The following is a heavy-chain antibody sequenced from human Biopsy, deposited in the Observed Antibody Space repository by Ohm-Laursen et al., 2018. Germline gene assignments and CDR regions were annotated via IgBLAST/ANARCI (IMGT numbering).Heavy chain of an antibody. Sequence: SLRLSCAASGLTFSSYWMNWVRQAPGKGLEWISYISETSSHIYDADSVKGRFTVARDNAKNSLYLQLNSLRAEDTAVYYCARDSRRTAREGGMDVWGQGTTVTVSS. D-gene: IGHD6-6*01. CDR1: GLTFSSYW. CDR2: ISETSSHI. V-gene: IGHV3-21*01. CDR3: ARDSRRTAREGGMDV. J-gene: IGHJ6*02.